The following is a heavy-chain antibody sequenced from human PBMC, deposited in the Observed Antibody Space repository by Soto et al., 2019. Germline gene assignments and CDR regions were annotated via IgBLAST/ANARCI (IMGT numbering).Heavy chain of an antibody. CDR3: TTDLQQYYYGMDV. J-gene: IGHJ6*02. CDR1: GFTFSNAW. Sequence: LRLSCAASGFTFSNAWMSWVRQAPGKGLEWVGRIKSKTDGGTTDYAAPVKGRFTISRDDSKNTLYLQMNSLKTEDTAVYYCTTDLQQYYYGMDVWGQGTTVTVSS. V-gene: IGHV3-15*01. CDR2: IKSKTDGGTT.